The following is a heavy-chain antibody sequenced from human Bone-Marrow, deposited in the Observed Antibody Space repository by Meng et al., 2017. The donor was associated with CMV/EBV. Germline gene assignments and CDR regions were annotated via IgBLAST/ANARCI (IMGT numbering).Heavy chain of an antibody. Sequence: GESLKISCAASGFTVSTNYMSWVRQAPGKGLEWVAVIFVGDATSYAPSVKGRFTISRDDSKNTVYLHMSGLKAEDTAVYYCARTGGSAGMSYYYYYGMDVCGQGTTVTVSS. CDR3: ARTGGSAGMSYYYYYGMDV. V-gene: IGHV3-53*01. J-gene: IGHJ6*02. CDR1: GFTVSTNY. CDR2: IFVGDAT. D-gene: IGHD6-13*01.